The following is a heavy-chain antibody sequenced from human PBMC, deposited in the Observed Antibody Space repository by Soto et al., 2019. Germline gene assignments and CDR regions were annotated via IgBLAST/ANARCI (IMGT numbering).Heavy chain of an antibody. D-gene: IGHD4-17*01. V-gene: IGHV1-2*02. CDR1: GYTFTGYY. J-gene: IGHJ2*01. CDR3: AVLPRGPQPTVVSLYFYL. Sequence: QVQLVQSGAEVQKPGASVKVSCKASGYTFTGYYMHWVRQAPGQRLEWLGCINPNSGGTNYAQKFQGRVSMTRYTSISTAYMELSRLRSDDTGVYYCAVLPRGPQPTVVSLYFYLWGRGTLVTVSS. CDR2: INPNSGGT.